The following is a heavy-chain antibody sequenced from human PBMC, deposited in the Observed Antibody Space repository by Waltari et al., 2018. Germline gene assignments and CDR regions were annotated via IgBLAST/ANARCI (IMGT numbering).Heavy chain of an antibody. Sequence: EVQLVESGGGLVQPGGSLRLSCAASGFTFSSYWMSWVRQAPGKGLEWVANIKQDGSEKYYVDSVKGRFTISRDNAKNSLYLQMNSLRAEDTAVYYCARDLEYYDSSGYLDYWGQGTLVTVSS. CDR1: GFTFSSYW. J-gene: IGHJ4*02. CDR2: IKQDGSEK. V-gene: IGHV3-7*01. D-gene: IGHD3-22*01. CDR3: ARDLEYYDSSGYLDY.